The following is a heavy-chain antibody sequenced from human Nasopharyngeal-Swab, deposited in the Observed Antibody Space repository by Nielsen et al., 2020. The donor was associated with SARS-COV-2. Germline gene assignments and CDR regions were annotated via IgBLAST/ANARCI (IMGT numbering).Heavy chain of an antibody. J-gene: IGHJ4*02. V-gene: IGHV7-4-1*02. Sequence: ASVKVSCKASGYTFTNYSMKLVRQAPGQGIEWMGWINTNTGNPTYVQGFTGRFVFSLDTSVSKAYLQISSLKAEDTAVYYCARGSSSWHFDYWGQGTLVTVSS. CDR1: GYTFTNYS. CDR2: INTNTGNP. D-gene: IGHD6-13*01. CDR3: ARGSSSWHFDY.